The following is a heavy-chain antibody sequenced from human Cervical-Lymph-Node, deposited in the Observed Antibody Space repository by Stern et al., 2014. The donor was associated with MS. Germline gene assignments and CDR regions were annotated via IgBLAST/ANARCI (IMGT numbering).Heavy chain of an antibody. V-gene: IGHV3-33*01. J-gene: IGHJ4*02. Sequence: VQLVESGGGVVQPGKSLRLSCAASGFTFSRYGMHWVRQAPGKGLEWLAVIWHDGSNVNYEDSVRGRFTISRDNSKSSLYLQMNSLRAEDTAVYYCAREKGACSGDDCHVNFDCWGQGTLVTVSS. CDR2: IWHDGSNV. D-gene: IGHD2-21*02. CDR1: GFTFSRYG. CDR3: AREKGACSGDDCHVNFDC.